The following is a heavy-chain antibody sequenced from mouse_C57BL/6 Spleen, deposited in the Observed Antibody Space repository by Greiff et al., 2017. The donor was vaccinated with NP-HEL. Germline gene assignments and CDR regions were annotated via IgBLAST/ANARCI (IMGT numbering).Heavy chain of an antibody. Sequence: DVQLVESGGDLVKPGGSLKLSCAASGFTFSSYGMSWVRQTPDKRLEWVATISSGGSYTYYPDSVKGRFTISRDNAKNTLYLQMSSLKSEDTAMYYCAREEGNYPLLSMDYWGQGTSVTVSS. CDR1: GFTFSSYG. D-gene: IGHD2-1*01. CDR2: ISSGGSYT. V-gene: IGHV5-6*01. CDR3: AREEGNYPLLSMDY. J-gene: IGHJ4*01.